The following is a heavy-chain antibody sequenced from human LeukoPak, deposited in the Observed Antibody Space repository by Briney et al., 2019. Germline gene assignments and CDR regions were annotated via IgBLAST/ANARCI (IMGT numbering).Heavy chain of an antibody. V-gene: IGHV3-48*01. J-gene: IGHJ4*02. CDR3: ARSRELWEIFWPSHFDY. CDR1: GFTFSTYS. Sequence: GGSLRLSCAASGFTFSTYSMNWVRQAPGKGLEWFSYISSGSGTIYYADSVKGRFTISRDNAKNSLYLQMNSLRAEDTAAYYCARSRELWEIFWPSHFDYWGQGTLVTVSS. D-gene: IGHD1-26*01. CDR2: ISSGSGTI.